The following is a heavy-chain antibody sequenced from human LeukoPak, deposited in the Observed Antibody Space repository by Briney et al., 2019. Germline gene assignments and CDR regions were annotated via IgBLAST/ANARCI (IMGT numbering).Heavy chain of an antibody. CDR2: IGVRGSTM. Sequence: PGGSLRLSCAASGFTFSSYEMNWVRQAPGKGLEWVSYIGVRGSTMYYAESVKGRFTISRDNAKNSLYLQMNSLRAEDTAVYYCARERYCSSPSCPHGDLDYWGQGTLVSVSS. CDR3: ARERYCSSPSCPHGDLDY. V-gene: IGHV3-48*03. CDR1: GFTFSSYE. J-gene: IGHJ4*02. D-gene: IGHD2-2*01.